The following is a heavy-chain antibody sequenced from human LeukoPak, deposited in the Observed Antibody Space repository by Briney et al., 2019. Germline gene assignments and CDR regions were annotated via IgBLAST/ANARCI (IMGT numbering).Heavy chain of an antibody. J-gene: IGHJ4*02. Sequence: ASVKVSCKASGYNFIDYYIHWVRQAPGQGPEWMGWINPHSGGTNYAQKFQGGVTMTRDTSITTAYMELSSLRSDDTAVYYCARDVGEYCSSTNCYASHYWGQGTLVTVSS. CDR1: GYNFIDYY. CDR3: ARDVGEYCSSTNCYASHY. CDR2: INPHSGGT. D-gene: IGHD2-2*01. V-gene: IGHV1-2*02.